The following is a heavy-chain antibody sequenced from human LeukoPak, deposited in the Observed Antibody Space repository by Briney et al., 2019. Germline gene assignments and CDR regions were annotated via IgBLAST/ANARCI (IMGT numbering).Heavy chain of an antibody. CDR2: IYYSGST. Sequence: SETLSLTCTVSGGSISSYYWSWIRQPPWKGLEWIGYIYYSGSTNYNPSLKSRVTISVDTSKNQFSLKLSSVTAADTAVYYCARYIAAAVHFDPWGQGTLVTVSS. CDR1: GGSISSYY. V-gene: IGHV4-59*01. J-gene: IGHJ5*02. D-gene: IGHD6-13*01. CDR3: ARYIAAAVHFDP.